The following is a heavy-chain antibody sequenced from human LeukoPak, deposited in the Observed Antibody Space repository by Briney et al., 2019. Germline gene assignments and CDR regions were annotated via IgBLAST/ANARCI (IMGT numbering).Heavy chain of an antibody. J-gene: IGHJ4*02. Sequence: GESLKISCKGSGYSFTSYWIGWVRQMPGKGLEWMGSIYPGDSDTRYSPSFQGQVTISADKSISTAYLQWSSLKASDTAMYHCARRGSIRGIAAAGTSGYFDYWGQGTLVTVSS. D-gene: IGHD6-13*01. CDR1: GYSFTSYW. V-gene: IGHV5-51*01. CDR2: IYPGDSDT. CDR3: ARRGSIRGIAAAGTSGYFDY.